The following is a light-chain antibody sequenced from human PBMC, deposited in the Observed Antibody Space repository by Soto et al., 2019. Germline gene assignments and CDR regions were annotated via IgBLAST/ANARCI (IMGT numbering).Light chain of an antibody. Sequence: QSVLTPPASVSGSPGQSITISCTGTSSDVGAYNYVSWYQQHPGKAPKLMICDVSDRPSGVSTRFSGSKSGNTASLTISGLQAEDEADYYCSSYTSGSTPWVFGTGTKVTVL. CDR3: SSYTSGSTPWV. V-gene: IGLV2-14*01. J-gene: IGLJ1*01. CDR2: DVS. CDR1: SSDVGAYNY.